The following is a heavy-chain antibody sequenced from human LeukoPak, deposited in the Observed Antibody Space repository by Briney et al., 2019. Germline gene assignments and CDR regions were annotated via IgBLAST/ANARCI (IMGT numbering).Heavy chain of an antibody. Sequence: GGSLRLSCAASGFTFSGSAMHWVRQASGKGLEWVGRIRSKANSYATAYAASVKGRFTISRDDSKNTAYLQMNSLKTEDTAVYYCTRRGSGNYLVDYWGQGTLVTVSS. J-gene: IGHJ4*02. CDR3: TRRGSGNYLVDY. D-gene: IGHD1-26*01. CDR2: IRSKANSYAT. CDR1: GFTFSGSA. V-gene: IGHV3-73*01.